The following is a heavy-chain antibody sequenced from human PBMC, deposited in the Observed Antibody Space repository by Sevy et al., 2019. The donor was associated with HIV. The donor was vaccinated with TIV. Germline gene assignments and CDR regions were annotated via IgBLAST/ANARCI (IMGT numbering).Heavy chain of an antibody. CDR2: IIPIFGTA. Sequence: ASVKVSCKASGGTFSSYAISWVRQAPGQGLEWMGGIIPIFGTANYAQKFQGRVTITADKSTGTAYMELSSLRSEDTAVYYCARVYGDYVGVFGYWGQGTLVTVSS. V-gene: IGHV1-69*06. D-gene: IGHD4-17*01. CDR1: GGTFSSYA. J-gene: IGHJ4*02. CDR3: ARVYGDYVGVFGY.